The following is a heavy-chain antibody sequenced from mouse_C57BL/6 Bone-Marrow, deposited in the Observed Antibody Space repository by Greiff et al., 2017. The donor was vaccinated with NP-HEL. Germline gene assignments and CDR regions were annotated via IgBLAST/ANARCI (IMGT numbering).Heavy chain of an antibody. CDR3: ARRDYYYGSSYYWYFDV. Sequence: QVQLQQSGAELVKPGASVKISCKASGYAFSSYWMNWVKQRPGKGLEWIGQIYPGDGDTNYNGKFKGKATLTADKSSSTAYMQLSSLTSEDSAVYFCARRDYYYGSSYYWYFDVWGTGTTVTVSS. CDR1: GYAFSSYW. J-gene: IGHJ1*03. V-gene: IGHV1-80*01. CDR2: IYPGDGDT. D-gene: IGHD1-1*01.